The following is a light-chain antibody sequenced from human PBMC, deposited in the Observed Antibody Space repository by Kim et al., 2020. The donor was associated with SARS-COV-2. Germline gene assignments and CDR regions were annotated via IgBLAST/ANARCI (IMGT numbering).Light chain of an antibody. CDR1: SGDIATND. V-gene: IGLV6-57*03. J-gene: IGLJ3*02. Sequence: GKSIPGSCARSSGDIATNDVQWYQQRPDSAPTTVIYEDNRRPSGVPDRFSGSIDRSSNSASLTISGLKTDDEATYYCQSYNNSAVLFGGGTQLTVL. CDR2: EDN. CDR3: QSYNNSAVL.